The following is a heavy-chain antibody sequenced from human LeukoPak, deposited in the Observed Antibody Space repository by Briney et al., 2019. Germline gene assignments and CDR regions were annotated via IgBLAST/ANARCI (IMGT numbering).Heavy chain of an antibody. Sequence: PGGSLRLSCAASGFTFSHYGMHWVRQAPGKGLEWVAIIWYDGSKQYYADSVKGRFTISRDDSQNTLFLQMNSLRAEDTAVYYCTRASSLASWGQGTLVTVSS. CDR1: GFTFSHYG. CDR3: TRASSLAS. J-gene: IGHJ4*02. V-gene: IGHV3-33*01. CDR2: IWYDGSKQ.